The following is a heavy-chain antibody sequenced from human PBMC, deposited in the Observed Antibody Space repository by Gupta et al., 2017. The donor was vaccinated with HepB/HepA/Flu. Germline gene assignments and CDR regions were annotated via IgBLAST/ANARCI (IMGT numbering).Heavy chain of an antibody. CDR1: GFTFSTSW. D-gene: IGHD1-26*01. CDR2: INQDGSEK. Sequence: EVHVVESGGALVQPGGSLRLSCAASGFTFSTSWMDWVRQAPGKGLEWVANINQDGSEKYYVDSVKGRFAISRDNVKNSVYLQINSLRVGDTAVYYCSWSLNYWGQGTLVTVSS. J-gene: IGHJ4*02. CDR3: SWSLNY. V-gene: IGHV3-7*01.